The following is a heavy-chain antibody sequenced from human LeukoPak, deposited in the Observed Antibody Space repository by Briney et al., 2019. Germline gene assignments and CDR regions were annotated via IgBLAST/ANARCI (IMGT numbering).Heavy chain of an antibody. J-gene: IGHJ3*02. CDR3: ARRSGSYGVDAFDI. CDR2: INHSGST. Sequence: SETLSLTCAVYGGSFSGYYWSWIRQPPGKGLEWIGEINHSGSTNYNPSLKSRVTISVDTSKNQFSLTLTSVTAADTALYYCARRSGSYGVDAFDIWGQGTMVTVSS. D-gene: IGHD1-26*01. CDR1: GGSFSGYY. V-gene: IGHV4-34*01.